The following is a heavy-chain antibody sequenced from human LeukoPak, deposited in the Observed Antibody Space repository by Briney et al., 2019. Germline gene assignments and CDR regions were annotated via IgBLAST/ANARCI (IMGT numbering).Heavy chain of an antibody. V-gene: IGHV4-59*01. Sequence: PSEALSLTRAVSGGSIGSYYWSWLRQPPGRGLEWIGYIYYSGTTNYNPSLKSRVTISVDTSKNQFSLKLTSVTAADTAIYYCAREDPQTTVPEGLDVWGKGTTVTVSS. J-gene: IGHJ6*04. CDR3: AREDPQTTVPEGLDV. D-gene: IGHD4-17*01. CDR1: GGSIGSYY. CDR2: IYYSGTT.